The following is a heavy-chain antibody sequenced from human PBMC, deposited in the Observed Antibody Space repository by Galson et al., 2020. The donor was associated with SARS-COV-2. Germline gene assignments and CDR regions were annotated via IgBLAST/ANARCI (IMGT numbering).Heavy chain of an antibody. CDR1: GLTFNIFW. CDR3: GTAGDY. D-gene: IGHD3-10*01. Sequence: TGGSLRLSCRAYGLTFNIFWMSWVRKSPGKGLEWVANIDDAGTRTYYVDSVRGRFTISRDNAKNSLYLEMNNLRVDDSAVYYCGTAGDYWGQGTLVTVSS. J-gene: IGHJ4*02. V-gene: IGHV3-7*05. CDR2: IDDAGTRT.